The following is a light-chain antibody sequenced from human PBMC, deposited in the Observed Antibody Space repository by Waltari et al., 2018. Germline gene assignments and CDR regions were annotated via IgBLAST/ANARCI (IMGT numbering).Light chain of an antibody. CDR3: SSYTSSSTLWV. J-gene: IGLJ3*02. CDR2: DVS. CDR1: SSDVGGYNY. V-gene: IGLV2-14*03. Sequence: QSAPTQPASVSGSPGQSITISCTGTSSDVGGYNYVSWYQPHPGKAPKLMIYDVSNRPSGVSNRFSGSKSGNTASLTISGLQAEDEADYYCSSYTSSSTLWVFGGGTKLTVL.